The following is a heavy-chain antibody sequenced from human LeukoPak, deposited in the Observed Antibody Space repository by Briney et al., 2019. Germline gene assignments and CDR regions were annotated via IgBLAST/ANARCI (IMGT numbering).Heavy chain of an antibody. J-gene: IGHJ4*02. D-gene: IGHD3-22*01. Sequence: GGSLRLSCAASGFTFSSYAMHWVRQAPGKGLEWVAVISYDGSNKYYADSVKGRFTISRDNSKNTLYLQMNSPRAEDTAVYYCAREDYYYDSSGYFFDYWGQGTLVTVSS. CDR2: ISYDGSNK. CDR3: AREDYYYDSSGYFFDY. V-gene: IGHV3-30-3*01. CDR1: GFTFSSYA.